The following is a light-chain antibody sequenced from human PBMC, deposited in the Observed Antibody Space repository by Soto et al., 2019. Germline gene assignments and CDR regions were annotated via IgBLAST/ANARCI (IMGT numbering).Light chain of an antibody. CDR2: AAS. J-gene: IGKJ5*01. CDR1: QGISSY. Sequence: DIQMTQSPSSLSASVGDRVTITCRASQGISSYLAWYQQKPGKAPKLLIYAASTLQGGVPSRFSGSGSGTEFTLTISSLQPEDFATYYCQQLNSYPITFGQGTRLEIK. CDR3: QQLNSYPIT. V-gene: IGKV1-9*01.